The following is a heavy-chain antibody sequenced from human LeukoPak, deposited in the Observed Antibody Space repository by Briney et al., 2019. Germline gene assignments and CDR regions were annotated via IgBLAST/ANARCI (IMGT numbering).Heavy chain of an antibody. CDR3: MNPNHYGSGR. CDR2: ISQNGDNT. D-gene: IGHD3-10*01. V-gene: IGHV3-64D*06. J-gene: IGHJ4*02. CDR1: GFSFSSYV. Sequence: GGSLRLCCSVSGFSFSSYVLHWVRQAPGKGLESVSSISQNGDNTYYADSVKGRFTISKDNSENTLYLQMNSLRPEDTAVYYCMNPNHYGSGRWGQGTLVTVSS.